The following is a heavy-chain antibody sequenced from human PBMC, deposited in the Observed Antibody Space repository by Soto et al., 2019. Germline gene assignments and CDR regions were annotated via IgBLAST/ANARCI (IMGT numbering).Heavy chain of an antibody. CDR2: ISYSGDTK. Sequence: GGSLRLSCAASGFTFNTYSMQWVRQAPGKWLEWLAVISYSGDTKFYTDSVKGRFTISRDNSKNTLYLLMDSLRVEDTAVYYCARDGGAAGTFDYWGQGXLVTVSS. CDR3: ARDGGAAGTFDY. J-gene: IGHJ4*02. V-gene: IGHV3-30-3*01. CDR1: GFTFNTYS. D-gene: IGHD6-13*01.